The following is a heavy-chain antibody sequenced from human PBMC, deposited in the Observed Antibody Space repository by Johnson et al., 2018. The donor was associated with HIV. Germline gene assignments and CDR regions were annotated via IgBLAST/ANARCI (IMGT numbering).Heavy chain of an antibody. V-gene: IGHV3-30*19. CDR3: AKDTGAYYYDSSGYWDAVDI. D-gene: IGHD3-22*01. J-gene: IGHJ3*02. Sequence: QVQLVESGGGVVQPGGSLRLSCAASGFTFSSYWMHWVRQAPGKGLEWVAVISYDGSNKYYADSVKGRFTISRDNAKNSLYLQMNSLRAEDTALYYCAKDTGAYYYDSSGYWDAVDIWGQGTMVTVSS. CDR1: GFTFSSYW. CDR2: ISYDGSNK.